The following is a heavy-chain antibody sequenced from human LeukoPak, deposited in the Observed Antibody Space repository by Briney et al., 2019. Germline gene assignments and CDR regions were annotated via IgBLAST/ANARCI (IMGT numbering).Heavy chain of an antibody. CDR3: AKVRGSYMLDYFDY. V-gene: IGHV3-23*01. J-gene: IGHJ4*02. Sequence: GGSLRLSCAASGFTFSGYAMSWVRQAPGKGLEWVSAVSNSDGTTYYADSVEGRFTISRDNSKNTLYLQMNSLRAEDTAVYYCAKVRGSYMLDYFDYWGQGTLVTVSS. CDR2: VSNSDGTT. D-gene: IGHD1-26*01. CDR1: GFTFSGYA.